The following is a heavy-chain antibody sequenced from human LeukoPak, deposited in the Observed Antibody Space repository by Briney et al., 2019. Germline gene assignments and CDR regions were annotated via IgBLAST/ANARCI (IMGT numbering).Heavy chain of an antibody. D-gene: IGHD3-10*01. CDR2: INGSGENT. CDR3: AKWGSGSYYKGSFDY. J-gene: IGHJ4*02. V-gene: IGHV3-23*01. Sequence: GGPLRLSCAPSGFTFSRDAMSWVRQAPGKGREWVSTINGSGENTYYADSVKGLFTIPRDSSKKTVYMQMYSVRVEDTAVYYCAKWGSGSYYKGSFDYWGQGTLVTVSS. CDR1: GFTFSRDA.